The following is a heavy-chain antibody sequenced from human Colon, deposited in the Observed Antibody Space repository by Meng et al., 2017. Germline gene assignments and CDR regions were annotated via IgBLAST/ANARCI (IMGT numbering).Heavy chain of an antibody. Sequence: GESLKISCQGSGDSFAGYWIAWVRQIPGNGLELVGIIYHDNSHTRYSQSFQGQVTLSVEKSISTAYLQWNSLKASDTAMYYCARYGGSTLTKNWFDSWGQGTLVTVSS. CDR3: ARYGGSTLTKNWFDS. J-gene: IGHJ5*01. V-gene: IGHV5-51*01. CDR2: IYHDNSHT. CDR1: GDSFAGYW. D-gene: IGHD4-23*01.